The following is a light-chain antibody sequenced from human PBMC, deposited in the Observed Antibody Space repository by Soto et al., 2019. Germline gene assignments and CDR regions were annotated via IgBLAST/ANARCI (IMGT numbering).Light chain of an antibody. J-gene: IGLJ1*01. CDR1: SSDVGRYNH. Sequence: QSALTQPASVSGSPGQSITISCTGTSSDVGRYNHVSWYQHHPGKAPKLLISEVSKRPSGVSNRFSGSKSDYTASLTISELQAEDEADYYCNSHTSGDFRVFGTGTKLTVL. V-gene: IGLV2-14*01. CDR2: EVS. CDR3: NSHTSGDFRV.